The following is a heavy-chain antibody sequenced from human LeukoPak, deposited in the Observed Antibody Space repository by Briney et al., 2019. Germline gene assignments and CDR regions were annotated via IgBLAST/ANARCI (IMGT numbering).Heavy chain of an antibody. J-gene: IGHJ4*02. Sequence: SVKVSCKASGGTFSSYAISWVRQAPGQGLEWMGGIIPIFGTANYAQKFQGRVTITADESTSTAYMELSSLRSEDTAVYYCARAGTYYYDSSGYYYMDYWGQGTLVTVSS. V-gene: IGHV1-69*13. CDR2: IIPIFGTA. CDR1: GGTFSSYA. D-gene: IGHD3-22*01. CDR3: ARAGTYYYDSSGYYYMDY.